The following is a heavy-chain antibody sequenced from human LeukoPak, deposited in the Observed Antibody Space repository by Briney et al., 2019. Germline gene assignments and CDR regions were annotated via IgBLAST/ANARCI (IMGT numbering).Heavy chain of an antibody. V-gene: IGHV4-34*01. CDR1: GGPLTGSY. Sequence: SETLSLTCAVFGGPLTGSYLSWIRQLPGKGLEWIGEINDSGTTNSNPSLKNRVTISVDPSKNQFSLKLSSVTAADTAVYYCARQETVMVQGRFAFDVWGQGTVVTVSS. J-gene: IGHJ3*01. CDR2: INDSGTT. CDR3: ARQETVMVQGRFAFDV. D-gene: IGHD3-10*01.